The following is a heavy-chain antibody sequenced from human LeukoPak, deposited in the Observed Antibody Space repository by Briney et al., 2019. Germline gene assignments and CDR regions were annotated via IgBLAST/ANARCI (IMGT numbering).Heavy chain of an antibody. J-gene: IGHJ4*02. CDR2: ISSSSSYI. Sequence: GGSLRLSCAASGFTFSSYSMNWVRQAPGKGLEWVSSISSSSSYICYADSVKGRFTISRDNAKNSLYLQMNSLRAEDTAVYYCAKAPSIQYAWGQGTLVTVSS. CDR3: AKAPSIQYA. CDR1: GFTFSSYS. D-gene: IGHD3-3*02. V-gene: IGHV3-21*01.